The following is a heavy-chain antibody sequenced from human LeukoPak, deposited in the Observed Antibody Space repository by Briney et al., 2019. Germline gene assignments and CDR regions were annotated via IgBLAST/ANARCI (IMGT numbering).Heavy chain of an antibody. CDR2: ISSSSPYI. D-gene: IGHD5-12*01. CDR1: AFTFSSYS. Sequence: GSLRLSCAASAFTFSSYSMNWVRQAPGKGLEWVASISSSSPYIYYTDSVKGRFTISRDNAKNSLYLQMNSLRAEDTAVYYCAREGPSGDIVVYDAFDIWGQGTMVTVSS. J-gene: IGHJ3*02. V-gene: IGHV3-21*01. CDR3: AREGPSGDIVVYDAFDI.